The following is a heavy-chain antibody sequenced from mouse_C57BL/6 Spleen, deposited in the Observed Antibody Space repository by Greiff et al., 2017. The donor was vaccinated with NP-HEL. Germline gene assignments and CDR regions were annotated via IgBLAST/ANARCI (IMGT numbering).Heavy chain of an antibody. CDR3: ARHEDDDYASYYFDY. CDR2: FYPGSGSI. CDR1: GYTFTEYT. V-gene: IGHV1-62-2*01. J-gene: IGHJ2*01. Sequence: VQVVESGAELVKPGASVKLSCKASGYTFTEYTIHWVKQRSGQGLEWIGWFYPGSGSIKYNEKFKDKATLTADKSSSTVYMELSRLTSEDSAVYFCARHEDDDYASYYFDYWGQGTTLTVSS. D-gene: IGHD2-4*01.